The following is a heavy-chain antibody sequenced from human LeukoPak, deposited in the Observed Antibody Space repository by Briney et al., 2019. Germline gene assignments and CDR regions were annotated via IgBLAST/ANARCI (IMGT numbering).Heavy chain of an antibody. J-gene: IGHJ4*02. CDR1: GFTFSSYA. CDR2: ISYDGSNK. D-gene: IGHD2-2*01. CDR3: AEITTYCSSTSCGVY. V-gene: IGHV3-30*04. Sequence: PGGSLRLSCVASGFTFSSYAMHWVRQAPGKGLEWVAVISYDGSNKYYADSVKGRFTISRDNSKNTLYLQMNSLRAEDTAVYYCAEITTYCSSTSCGVYWGQGTLVTVSS.